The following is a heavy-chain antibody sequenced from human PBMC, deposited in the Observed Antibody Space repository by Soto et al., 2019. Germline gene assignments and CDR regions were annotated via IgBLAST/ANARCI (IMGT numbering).Heavy chain of an antibody. Sequence: QLQLQESGPGLVKPSETLSLTCTVSGGSISSYYWIWIRQPPGKGLEWIGYVYYSASTTSNPSLNSRVTISVDTSKTQFSLKLSSVTDADTAVYYCARDPGYGDYYFDSWGQGTLVTVSS. CDR1: GGSISSYY. J-gene: IGHJ4*02. D-gene: IGHD4-17*01. V-gene: IGHV4-59*01. CDR3: ARDPGYGDYYFDS. CDR2: VYYSAST.